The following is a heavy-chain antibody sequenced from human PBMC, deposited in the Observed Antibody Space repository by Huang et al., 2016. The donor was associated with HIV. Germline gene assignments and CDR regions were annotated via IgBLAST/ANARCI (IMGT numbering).Heavy chain of an antibody. Sequence: QVQLQQWGAGLLKPSETLSLTCAVYCGSLRGDYGSWIRQPPGKGLEWIGEINYAGHTNYSSSLKSGGSMSVDTSKKQFSLKRTSVTATDTAVYVCSRGCVDFGEWYNWLGPWGQGTLVIVSS. J-gene: IGHJ5*02. CDR1: CGSLRGDY. D-gene: IGHD4-17*01. V-gene: IGHV4-34*02. CDR2: INYAGHT. CDR3: SRGCVDFGEWYNWLGP.